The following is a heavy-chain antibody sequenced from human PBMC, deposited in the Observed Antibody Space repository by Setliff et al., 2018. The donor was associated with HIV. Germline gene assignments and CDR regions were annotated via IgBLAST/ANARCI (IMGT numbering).Heavy chain of an antibody. J-gene: IGHJ5*02. D-gene: IGHD2-21*01. CDR2: INPDNSLT. CDR1: GYKFTGHY. CDR3: ARNKIGWDTYSVVNYFDP. V-gene: IGHV1-2*06. Sequence: GASVKVSCKASGYKFTGHYVHWVRQAPGQGLQWMGRINPDNSLTTYAEYFEGRVTLTRDTSTNTAYMELRRLRSDDTAIYFCARNKIGWDTYSVVNYFDPWGQRTLVTVSS.